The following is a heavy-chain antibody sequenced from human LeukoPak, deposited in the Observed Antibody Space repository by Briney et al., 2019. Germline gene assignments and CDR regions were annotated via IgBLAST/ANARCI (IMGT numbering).Heavy chain of an antibody. Sequence: GGSLRLSCAASGFTFSSYAMSWGRQGPGKGRELVSAMSGSAGITYYADSVKGRFTISRDNSKNTLYLQMNSLRADDTAVYYCAKDPRVATIEIFDYWGQGTLVTVSS. D-gene: IGHD3-10*01. J-gene: IGHJ4*02. V-gene: IGHV3-23*01. CDR2: MSGSAGIT. CDR1: GFTFSSYA. CDR3: AKDPRVATIEIFDY.